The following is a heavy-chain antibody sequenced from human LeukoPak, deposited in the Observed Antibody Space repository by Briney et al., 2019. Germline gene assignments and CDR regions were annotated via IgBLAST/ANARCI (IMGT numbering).Heavy chain of an antibody. CDR3: AREHVRIAVATSYYYGMDV. Sequence: GGSLRLSCAASGFTFSSYSMNWVRQAPGKGLEWVSYISSSSSTIYYADSVKGRFTISRDNAKNSLYLQMNSLRAEDTAVYYCAREHVRIAVATSYYYGMDVWGQGTTVTVSS. CDR2: ISSSSSTI. CDR1: GFTFSSYS. V-gene: IGHV3-48*04. J-gene: IGHJ6*02. D-gene: IGHD6-19*01.